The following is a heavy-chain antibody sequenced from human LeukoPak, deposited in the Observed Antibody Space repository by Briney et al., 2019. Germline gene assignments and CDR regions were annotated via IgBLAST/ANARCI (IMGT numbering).Heavy chain of an antibody. CDR3: ARDQRAYSSGWYDYNWFDP. D-gene: IGHD6-19*01. J-gene: IGHJ5*02. V-gene: IGHV4-59*01. CDR2: IYYSGST. Sequence: KPSETLSLTCTVSGGSISSYYWSWIRQPPGKGLEWIGYIYYSGSTNYNPSLKSRVTISVDTSKNQFSLKLSSVTAADTAVYYCARDQRAYSSGWYDYNWFDPWGQGTLVTVSS. CDR1: GGSISSYY.